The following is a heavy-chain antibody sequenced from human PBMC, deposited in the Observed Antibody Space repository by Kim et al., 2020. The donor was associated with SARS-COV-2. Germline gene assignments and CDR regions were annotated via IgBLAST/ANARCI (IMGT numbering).Heavy chain of an antibody. CDR2: LSGSGGTT. CDR3: AKAYYYDSSGYYGVGNYFDF. J-gene: IGHJ4*02. V-gene: IGHV3-23*01. Sequence: GGSLRLSCAASGFSFSSHAMSWVRQAPGKGLEWVSGLSGSGGTTYYADSVKGRFTISRDNSKNTLYLQMDSLSAEDTAVYYCAKAYYYDSSGYYGVGNYFDFWGQGTLVTVSS. CDR1: GFSFSSHA. D-gene: IGHD3-22*01.